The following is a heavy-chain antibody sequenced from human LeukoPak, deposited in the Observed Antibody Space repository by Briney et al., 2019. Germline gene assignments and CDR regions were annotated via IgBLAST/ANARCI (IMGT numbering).Heavy chain of an antibody. Sequence: SSETLSLTCAVYGGSFSGYYWSWIRQPPGKGLEWIGEINHSGSTNYNPSLKSRVTISVDTSKNQFSLKLSSVTAADTAVYYCARGMRRGTTGTTYPYWGQGTLVTVSS. J-gene: IGHJ4*02. CDR3: ARGMRRGTTGTTYPY. CDR1: GGSFSGYY. D-gene: IGHD1-1*01. V-gene: IGHV4-34*01. CDR2: INHSGST.